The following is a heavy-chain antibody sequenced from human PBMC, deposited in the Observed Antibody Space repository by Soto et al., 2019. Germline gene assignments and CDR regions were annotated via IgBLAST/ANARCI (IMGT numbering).Heavy chain of an antibody. Sequence: SETLSLTCTVSGGSISSYYWSWIRQPAGKGLEWIGRIYTSGSTNYNPSLKSRITMSVDTTKNQFSLKLSFVTAADTAVYYCARDRYSYGYWFDPWGQGTLVTVSS. CDR1: GGSISSYY. CDR2: IYTSGST. CDR3: ARDRYSYGYWFDP. J-gene: IGHJ5*02. V-gene: IGHV4-4*07. D-gene: IGHD5-18*01.